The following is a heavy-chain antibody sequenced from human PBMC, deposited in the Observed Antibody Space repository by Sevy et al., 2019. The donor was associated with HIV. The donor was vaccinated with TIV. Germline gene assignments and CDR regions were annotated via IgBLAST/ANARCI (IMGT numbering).Heavy chain of an antibody. CDR1: GGSISSGAYY. Sequence: SETLSLTCTVSGGSISSGAYYWSWIRQHPGTGLECIGYIYYTGSTYHNPSLRSRVTMSVDTSKHQFSLRLSSVTAAETAVYYCARNKSRREGEYWFDPWGQGTLVTVSS. CDR2: IYYTGST. CDR3: ARNKSRREGEYWFDP. J-gene: IGHJ5*02. V-gene: IGHV4-31*03. D-gene: IGHD1-26*01.